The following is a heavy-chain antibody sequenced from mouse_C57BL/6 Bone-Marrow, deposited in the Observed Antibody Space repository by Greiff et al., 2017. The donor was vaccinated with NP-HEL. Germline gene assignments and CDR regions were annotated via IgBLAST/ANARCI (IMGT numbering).Heavy chain of an antibody. V-gene: IGHV1-15*01. J-gene: IGHJ3*01. CDR1: GYTFTDSE. CDR3: TITHDSYYVASY. D-gene: IGHD2-3*01. CDR2: IDPETGGT. Sequence: VQLQQSGAELVRPGASVTLSCKASGYTFTDSEMHWVKQTPVHGLEWIGPIDPETGGTAYNQKFKGKAILTADKSSSTAYMELRSLTSEDSAFYYCTITHDSYYVASYWGQGTLVTVSA.